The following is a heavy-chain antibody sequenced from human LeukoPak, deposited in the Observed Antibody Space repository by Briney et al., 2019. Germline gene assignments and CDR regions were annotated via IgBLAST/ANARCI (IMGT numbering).Heavy chain of an antibody. V-gene: IGHV3-74*01. D-gene: IGHD6-19*01. CDR3: AKDSDSSGWDGTFDI. J-gene: IGHJ3*02. CDR2: IESDGSTT. Sequence: GGSLRLSCAASGFTFRNYWMHWVRQAPGRGLVWVSHIESDGSTTSYADSVKGRFTISRDNAKNTLYLQMNSLRAEDTAVYYCAKDSDSSGWDGTFDIWGQGTMVTVSS. CDR1: GFTFRNYW.